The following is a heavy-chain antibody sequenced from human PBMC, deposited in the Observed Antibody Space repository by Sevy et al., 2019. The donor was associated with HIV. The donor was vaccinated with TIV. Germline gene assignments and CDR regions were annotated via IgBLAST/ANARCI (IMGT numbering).Heavy chain of an antibody. CDR3: ATEGSIWDTYYYYYGMDV. Sequence: GGSLRLSCAASGFTFNSYWMSWVRQAPGKGLEWVANINQDGSEKYYVDSVKGRFTISRDNAKNSLYLQMNSLRVDDTALYYCATEGSIWDTYYYYYGMDVWGQGTTVTVSS. V-gene: IGHV3-7*01. CDR1: GFTFNSYW. CDR2: INQDGSEK. J-gene: IGHJ6*02. D-gene: IGHD6-13*01.